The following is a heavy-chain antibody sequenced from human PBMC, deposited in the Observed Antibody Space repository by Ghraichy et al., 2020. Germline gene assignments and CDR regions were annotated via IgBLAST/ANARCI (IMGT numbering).Heavy chain of an antibody. D-gene: IGHD1-26*01. CDR1: GFTFSSYY. CDR2: INTDGSST. J-gene: IGHJ3*02. Sequence: GGSLRLSCAAAGFTFSSYYMHWVRQAPGKGLVWVSRINTDGSSTTYADSVKGRFTISRDNAKNTLYLQMNSLRAEDTAVYYCATPKSYWGDAFDIWGQGTMVTVSS. V-gene: IGHV3-74*01. CDR3: ATPKSYWGDAFDI.